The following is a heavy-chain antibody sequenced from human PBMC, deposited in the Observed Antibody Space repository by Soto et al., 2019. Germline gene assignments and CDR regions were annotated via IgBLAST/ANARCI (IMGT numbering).Heavy chain of an antibody. V-gene: IGHV4-4*07. Sequence: KPSETLSLTCTVSGGSISSYYWSWIRQPAGKGLEWIGRIYTSGSTNYNPSLKSRVTMSVDTSKNQFSLKLSSVTAADTAVYYCARAAGYYDSSGYYRDEYAFDIWGQGTMVTVSS. J-gene: IGHJ3*02. CDR1: GGSISSYY. CDR3: ARAAGYYDSSGYYRDEYAFDI. D-gene: IGHD3-22*01. CDR2: IYTSGST.